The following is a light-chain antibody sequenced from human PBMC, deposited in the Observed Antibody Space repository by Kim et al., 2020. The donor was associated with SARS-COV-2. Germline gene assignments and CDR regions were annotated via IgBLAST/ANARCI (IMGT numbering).Light chain of an antibody. Sequence: LFQGEKVPRSCSAIQSVKTYLAWYQHKPGQSPRLLIHDASNRATGVPPRFSGGGSGTDFTLTISSLEPEDFAFYYCQQRGNWPTFGQGTRLEI. J-gene: IGKJ5*01. CDR2: DAS. V-gene: IGKV3-11*01. CDR3: QQRGNWPT. CDR1: QSVKTY.